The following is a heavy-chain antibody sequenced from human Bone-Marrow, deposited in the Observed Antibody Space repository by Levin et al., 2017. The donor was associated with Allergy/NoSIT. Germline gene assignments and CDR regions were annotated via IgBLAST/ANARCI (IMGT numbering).Heavy chain of an antibody. CDR2: IYLSGST. Sequence: SETLSLTCAVSGGSISSGGYSWSWIRQPPGKGLEWIGNIYLSGSTNDNPSLKSRVTISVDRSKNQLPLKLSSVTAADTAVYYCARVAGYSFGYYFDHWGQGTLVTVSS. J-gene: IGHJ4*02. V-gene: IGHV4-30-2*01. D-gene: IGHD5-18*01. CDR1: GGSISSGGYS. CDR3: ARVAGYSFGYYFDH.